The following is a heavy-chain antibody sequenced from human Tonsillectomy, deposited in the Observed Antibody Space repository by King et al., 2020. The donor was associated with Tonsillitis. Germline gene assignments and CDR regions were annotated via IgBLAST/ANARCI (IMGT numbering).Heavy chain of an antibody. CDR2: INQDGSEK. J-gene: IGHJ4*02. D-gene: IGHD5-12*01. Sequence: VQLVESGGGLVQPGGSLRLSCAASGFTFSSYWMSWVRQAPGKWLEWVANINQDGSEKDYVDSVKGRFTISRDNAKNSLYLQMNSLRAEDTAVYYCARLRGGYDFDYWGQGTLVTVSS. CDR1: GFTFSSYW. CDR3: ARLRGGYDFDY. V-gene: IGHV3-7*03.